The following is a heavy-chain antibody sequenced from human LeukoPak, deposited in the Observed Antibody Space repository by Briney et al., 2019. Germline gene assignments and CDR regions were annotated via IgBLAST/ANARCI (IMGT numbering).Heavy chain of an antibody. CDR1: GGSFSGYY. J-gene: IGHJ4*02. Sequence: PSETLSLTCAVYGGSFSGYYWSWIRQPPGKGLEWMGEINHSGSTNYNPSLKSRVTISVDTSKNQLSLKLSSVTAADTAVYYCASCSSSWLCPDLWGQGTLVTVSS. D-gene: IGHD6-13*01. CDR2: INHSGST. CDR3: ASCSSSWLCPDL. V-gene: IGHV4-34*01.